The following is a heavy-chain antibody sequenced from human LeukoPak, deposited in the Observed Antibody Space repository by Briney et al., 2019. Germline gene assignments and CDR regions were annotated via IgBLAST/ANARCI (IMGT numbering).Heavy chain of an antibody. D-gene: IGHD3-10*01. CDR1: GFTFSSYS. Sequence: GGSLRLSCAASGFTFSSYSMNWVRQAPGKGLEWVSYISSSSSTIYYADSVKGRFTISRDNAKNSLYLQMNSLRAEDTAVYYCARGGLLWFGESTIPLNYYYYMDVWGKGTTVTVSS. CDR3: ARGGLLWFGESTIPLNYYYYMDV. CDR2: ISSSSSTI. J-gene: IGHJ6*03. V-gene: IGHV3-48*01.